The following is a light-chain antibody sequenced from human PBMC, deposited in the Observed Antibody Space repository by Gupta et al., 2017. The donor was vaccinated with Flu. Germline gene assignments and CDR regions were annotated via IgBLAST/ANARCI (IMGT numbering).Light chain of an antibody. CDR3: QLCASTPYI. CDR1: QSISSY. Sequence: DIQMTQSPSSLSASVGDRVTITCRASQSISSYLNWYQQKPGKAPKLLIYAASSLQSGVPSTFRGSGSGTDFTLTISSLQPEDFATYYFQLCASTPYIFGQGTKLEIK. J-gene: IGKJ2*01. CDR2: AAS. V-gene: IGKV1-39*01.